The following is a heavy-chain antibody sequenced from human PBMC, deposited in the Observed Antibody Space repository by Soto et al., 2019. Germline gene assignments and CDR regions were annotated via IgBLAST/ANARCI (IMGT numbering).Heavy chain of an antibody. V-gene: IGHV3-21*04. D-gene: IGHD6-19*01. Sequence: EVQLVESGGGLVKPGGSLRVSCAASGFTFSSYSMNWVRQAPGKGLEWVSSISGSSRYIYYADAVKGRFTISRANAKNSLYLQMNSLRVEDTAVYYCATVTRSGWDWGQGTLVTVSS. CDR2: ISGSSRYI. J-gene: IGHJ4*02. CDR1: GFTFSSYS. CDR3: ATVTRSGWD.